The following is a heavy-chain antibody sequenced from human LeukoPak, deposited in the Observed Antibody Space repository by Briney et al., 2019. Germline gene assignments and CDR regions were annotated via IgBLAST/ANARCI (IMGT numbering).Heavy chain of an antibody. Sequence: GGSLRLSCAASGFTFSSYAMHWVRQAPGKGLEWVAVISYDGSNKYYADSVKGRFTISRDNSKNTLYLQMNSLRAEDTAVYYCAKAPLPLVLGYYFDYWGQGTLVTVSS. CDR2: ISYDGSNK. D-gene: IGHD6-13*01. CDR3: AKAPLPLVLGYYFDY. CDR1: GFTFSSYA. J-gene: IGHJ4*02. V-gene: IGHV3-30*04.